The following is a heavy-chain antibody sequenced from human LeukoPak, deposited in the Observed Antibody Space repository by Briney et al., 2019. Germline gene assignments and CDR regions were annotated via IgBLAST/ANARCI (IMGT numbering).Heavy chain of an antibody. CDR3: ARDYYDSSGDGAFDI. CDR1: GYPISSGYY. J-gene: IGHJ3*02. Sequence: SETLSLTCTVSGYPISSGYYWGWIRQPPGKGLEWIGSIYHSGSTYYNPSLKSRVTISVDTSKNQFSLKLSSVTAADTAVYYCARDYYDSSGDGAFDIWGQGTMVTVSS. D-gene: IGHD3-22*01. V-gene: IGHV4-38-2*02. CDR2: IYHSGST.